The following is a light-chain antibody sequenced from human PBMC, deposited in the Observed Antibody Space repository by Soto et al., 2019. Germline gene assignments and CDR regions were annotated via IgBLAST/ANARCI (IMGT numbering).Light chain of an antibody. CDR1: QSISRY. V-gene: IGKV1-39*01. CDR2: VAS. Sequence: DIQMTQSPSSLSASVGYRFTITCRAGQSISRYLNWYQQKPGKAPNLLIYVASSLQSGVPSRFSGSRSGPDFTLTISSLQPEDFEPYYCLQDYNYPRTFGQGTRLEIK. CDR3: LQDYNYPRT. J-gene: IGKJ5*01.